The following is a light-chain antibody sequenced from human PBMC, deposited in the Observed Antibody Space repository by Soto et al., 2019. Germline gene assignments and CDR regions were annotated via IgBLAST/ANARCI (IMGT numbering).Light chain of an antibody. CDR2: LGS. Sequence: DIVMTQSPLSLPVTPGEPASISCRSSQSLLHSNGYNYLDWYLQKPGQSPQLLIYLGSNRASGVSDSFSGSGSGTDFTLKSSRGGAGDVWVYYCMQALQTPLTFGGGTKVEIK. V-gene: IGKV2-28*01. CDR3: MQALQTPLT. CDR1: QSLLHSNGYNY. J-gene: IGKJ4*01.